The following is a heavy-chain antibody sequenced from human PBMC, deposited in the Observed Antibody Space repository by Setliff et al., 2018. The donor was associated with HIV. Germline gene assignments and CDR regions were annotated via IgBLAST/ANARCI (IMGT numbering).Heavy chain of an antibody. Sequence: GGSLRLSCAVSGFTLTSSWIHWVRQAPGKGLVWVSRFRGDDRTTNYADSVKGRFTFSSDNAKNTVYLQMDALRAEDTAVYYCARALYGSDSLLDSWGQGTLSPSPQ. CDR2: FRGDDRTT. V-gene: IGHV3-74*01. CDR1: GFTLTSSW. J-gene: IGHJ4*02. CDR3: ARALYGSDSLLDS. D-gene: IGHD1-26*01.